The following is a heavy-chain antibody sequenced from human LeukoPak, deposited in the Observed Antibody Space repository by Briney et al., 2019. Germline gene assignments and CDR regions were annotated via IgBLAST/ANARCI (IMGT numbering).Heavy chain of an antibody. CDR2: IYSGGAT. Sequence: GGSLRLSCAVSGFSVDNQYMTWVRQAPGKGLEWVSLIYSGGATYYTDPVKGRFTISRDNSKNTLYLQMNSLRTDDTAVYFCTRPLSPVPNWGQGTLVTVSS. V-gene: IGHV3-66*01. D-gene: IGHD1-1*01. CDR1: GFSVDNQY. CDR3: TRPLSPVPN. J-gene: IGHJ4*02.